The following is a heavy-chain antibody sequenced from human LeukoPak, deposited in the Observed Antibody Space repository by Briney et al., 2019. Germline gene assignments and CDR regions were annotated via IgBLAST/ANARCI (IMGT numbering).Heavy chain of an antibody. CDR2: CRT. Sequence: CRTNYAQKFQGRVTMTRENSISTAYMEVSRLSSDDTAVYYCARGYYDFWSAYSADAFDIWGQGTAVTVSS. D-gene: IGHD3-3*01. CDR3: ARGYYDFWSAYSADAFDI. V-gene: IGHV1-2*02. J-gene: IGHJ3*02.